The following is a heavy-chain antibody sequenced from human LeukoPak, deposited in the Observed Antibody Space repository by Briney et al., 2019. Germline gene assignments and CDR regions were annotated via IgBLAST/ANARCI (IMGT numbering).Heavy chain of an antibody. Sequence: SETLSLTCTVSGGSFSSYYWSWIRQPAGKGLEWIGRIYTSGSTNYNPSLKSRVTMSVDTSKNQFSLKLSSVTAADTAVYYCARVRKILWWPDAFDIWGQGTMVTVSS. CDR3: ARVRKILWWPDAFDI. CDR1: GGSFSSYY. J-gene: IGHJ3*02. V-gene: IGHV4-4*07. CDR2: IYTSGST. D-gene: IGHD2-21*01.